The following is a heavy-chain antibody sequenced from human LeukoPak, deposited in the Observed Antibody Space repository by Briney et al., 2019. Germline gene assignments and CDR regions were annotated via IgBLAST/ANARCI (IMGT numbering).Heavy chain of an antibody. CDR1: GYTFTGYY. V-gene: IGHV1-2*06. D-gene: IGHD3-10*01. CDR2: INPNSGGT. CDR3: AIASWTYGSGSYYRHPPDDY. Sequence: ASVKVSCKASGYTFTGYYMHWVRQAPGQGLEWMGRINPNSGGTNYAQKFQGRVTMTRDTSISTAYMELSRLRSDDTAVYYCAIASWTYGSGSYYRHPPDDYWGQGTLVTVSS. J-gene: IGHJ4*02.